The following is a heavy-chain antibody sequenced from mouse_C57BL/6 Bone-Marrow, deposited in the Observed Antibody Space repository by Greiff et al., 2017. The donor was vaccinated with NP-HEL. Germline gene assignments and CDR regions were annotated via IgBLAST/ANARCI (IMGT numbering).Heavy chain of an antibody. V-gene: IGHV1-64*01. CDR3: ARWGYYYGTYFDY. D-gene: IGHD1-1*01. Sequence: QVHVKQPGAELVKPGASVKLSCKASGYTFTSYWMHWVKQRPGQGLEWIGMIHPNSGSTNYNEKFKSKATLTVDKSSSTAYMQLSSLTSEDSAVYYCARWGYYYGTYFDYWGQGTTLTVSS. CDR1: GYTFTSYW. J-gene: IGHJ2*01. CDR2: IHPNSGST.